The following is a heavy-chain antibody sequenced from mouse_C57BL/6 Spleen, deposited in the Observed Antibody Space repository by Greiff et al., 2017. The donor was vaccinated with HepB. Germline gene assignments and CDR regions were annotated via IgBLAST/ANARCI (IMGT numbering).Heavy chain of an antibody. D-gene: IGHD1-1*01. CDR2: ISSGSSTI. Sequence: EVHLVESGGGLVKPGGSLKLSCAASGFTFSDYGMHWVRQAPEKGLEWVAYISSGSSTIYYADTVKGRFTISRDNAKNTLFLQMTSLRSEDTAMYYCARPTVVATGAMDYWGQGTSVTVSS. CDR3: ARPTVVATGAMDY. CDR1: GFTFSDYG. V-gene: IGHV5-17*01. J-gene: IGHJ4*01.